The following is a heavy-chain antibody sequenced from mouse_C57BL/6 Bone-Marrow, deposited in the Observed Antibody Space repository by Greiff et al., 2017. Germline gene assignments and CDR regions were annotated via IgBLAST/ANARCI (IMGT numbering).Heavy chain of an antibody. D-gene: IGHD1-3*01. J-gene: IGHJ4*01. CDR2: IRSKSNNYAT. CDR3: VRRLLI. V-gene: IGHV10-1*01. Sequence: EVMLMESGGGLVQPKGSLRLSCAASGFSFNTYAMTWVRQAPGKGFEWVARIRSKSNNYATYYAGSVKDRFTISRDDSESMLYLQMNNLKTEDTAMYYCVRRLLIWGQGTSVTVAS. CDR1: GFSFNTYA.